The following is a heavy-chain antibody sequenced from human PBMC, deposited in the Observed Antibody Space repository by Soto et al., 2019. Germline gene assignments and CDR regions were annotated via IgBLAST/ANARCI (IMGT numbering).Heavy chain of an antibody. Sequence: QVQLQESGPGLVKPSQTLSLTCTVSGGSISSGDYYWSWIRQPPGKGLEWIGYIYYSGSTYYNPSLKSRVTISVDTSKNQFSLKLSSVTAADTAVYYCARVVITPTAYYYYGMDVWGQGTTVTVSS. V-gene: IGHV4-30-4*01. CDR2: IYYSGST. D-gene: IGHD3-22*01. CDR1: GGSISSGDYY. CDR3: ARVVITPTAYYYYGMDV. J-gene: IGHJ6*02.